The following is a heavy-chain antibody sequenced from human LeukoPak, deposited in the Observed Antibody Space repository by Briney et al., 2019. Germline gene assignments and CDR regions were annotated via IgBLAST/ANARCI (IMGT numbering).Heavy chain of an antibody. V-gene: IGHV4-4*07. CDR3: ALIGLDSSGYYYDYLDY. J-gene: IGHJ4*02. D-gene: IGHD3-22*01. CDR2: IFTSGST. Sequence: PSETLSLTCTVSGGSISSYYWSWIRQPAGKGLEWIGRIFTSGSTNYNPSLKSRVTMSIDTSKNQFSLKLSSVTAADTAVYYCALIGLDSSGYYYDYLDYWGQGTLVTVSS. CDR1: GGSISSYY.